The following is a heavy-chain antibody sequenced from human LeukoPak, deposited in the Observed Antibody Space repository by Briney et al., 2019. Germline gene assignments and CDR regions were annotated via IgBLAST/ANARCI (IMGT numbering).Heavy chain of an antibody. CDR3: AKDAGIAAGWGDFDI. Sequence: GRSLRLSCAASGFTFDDYAMHWVRQAPGKGLEWVSGISWNSGSIGYADSVKGRFTISRDNAKNSLYLQMNSLRAEDMALYYCAKDAGIAAGWGDFDIWGQGTMVTVSS. D-gene: IGHD6-13*01. CDR2: ISWNSGSI. V-gene: IGHV3-9*03. J-gene: IGHJ3*02. CDR1: GFTFDDYA.